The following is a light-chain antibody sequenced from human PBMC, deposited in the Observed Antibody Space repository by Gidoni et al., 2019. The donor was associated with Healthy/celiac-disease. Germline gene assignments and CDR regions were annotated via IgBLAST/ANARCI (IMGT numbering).Light chain of an antibody. Sequence: SSDLTQYPAVSVALGQTVRITCQGDSLRSYYASWYQQKPGQAPVLVIYGKNNRPSGIPDRFSGSSSGNTACLTITGAQEEDEADYYCNSRDSSGNHVFGTGTKVTVL. CDR1: SLRSYY. V-gene: IGLV3-19*01. CDR2: GKN. CDR3: NSRDSSGNHV. J-gene: IGLJ1*01.